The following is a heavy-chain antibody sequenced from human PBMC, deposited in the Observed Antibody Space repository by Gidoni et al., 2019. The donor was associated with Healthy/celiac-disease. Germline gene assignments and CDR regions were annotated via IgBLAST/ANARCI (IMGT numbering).Heavy chain of an antibody. Sequence: EVQLVESGGGLIQPGGSLRLSCEASAFTVSSNYMSWVRQAPGKGLEWVSVIYSGGSTYYADSVKGRFTISRDNSKNTLYLQMNSLRAEDTAVYYCARDMYERDGFDYWGQGTLVTVSS. D-gene: IGHD2-8*01. CDR2: IYSGGST. J-gene: IGHJ4*02. CDR1: AFTVSSNY. CDR3: ARDMYERDGFDY. V-gene: IGHV3-53*01.